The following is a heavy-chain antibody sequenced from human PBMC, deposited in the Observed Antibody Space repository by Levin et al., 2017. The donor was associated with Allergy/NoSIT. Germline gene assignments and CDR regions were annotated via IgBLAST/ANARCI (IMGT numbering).Heavy chain of an antibody. J-gene: IGHJ4*02. CDR3: ARDVPSYSGRDNLNNLDS. Sequence: GGSLRLSCVASGFKLSSQWMHWVRQAPGKGLVWISRINTEGTITTYADSVKGRFTISRDIATNTLYLQMNSLTAEDTALYYCARDVPSYSGRDNLNNLDSWGQGTLVTVSS. D-gene: IGHD5-12*01. CDR1: GFKLSSQW. CDR2: INTEGTIT. V-gene: IGHV3-74*01.